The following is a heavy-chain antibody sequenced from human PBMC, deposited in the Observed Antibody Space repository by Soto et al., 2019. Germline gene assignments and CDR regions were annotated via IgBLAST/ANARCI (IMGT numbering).Heavy chain of an antibody. CDR3: ARDAPLRF. D-gene: IGHD5-12*01. Sequence: TLSLTCTVSGGSISSYYWSWIRQPPGKGLEWIGYIYYSGSTNYNPSLKSRVTISVDTSKNQFSLKLSSVTAADTAVYYCARDAPLRFWGQGTLVTVSS. V-gene: IGHV4-59*01. CDR1: GGSISSYY. J-gene: IGHJ4*02. CDR2: IYYSGST.